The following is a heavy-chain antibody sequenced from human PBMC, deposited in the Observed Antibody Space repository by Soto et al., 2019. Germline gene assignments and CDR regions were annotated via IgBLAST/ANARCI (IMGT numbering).Heavy chain of an antibody. Sequence: PGESLKISCKGSGYSFTSYWIGWVRQMPGKGLEWMGIIYPGDSDTRYSPSFQGQVTISADKSISTAYPQWSSLKASDTAMYYCARHYASRRDTAMVTPYYYYGMDVWGQGTTVTVSS. D-gene: IGHD5-18*01. CDR3: ARHYASRRDTAMVTPYYYYGMDV. J-gene: IGHJ6*02. CDR2: IYPGDSDT. V-gene: IGHV5-51*01. CDR1: GYSFTSYW.